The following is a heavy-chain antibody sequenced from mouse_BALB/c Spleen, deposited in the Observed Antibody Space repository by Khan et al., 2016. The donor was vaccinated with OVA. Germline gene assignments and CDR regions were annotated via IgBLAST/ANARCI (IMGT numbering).Heavy chain of an antibody. D-gene: IGHD1-2*01. J-gene: IGHJ2*01. CDR1: GYSITSGYG. CDR3: ARTARIKY. Sequence: EVQLQQSGPGLVKPSQSLSLTCTVTGYSITSGYGWNWIRQFPGNKLEWMGYISYSGSTNYNPSLKSRISITRDTSKNQFFLQLNSVTTEDIATYYCARTARIKYWGQGTTLTVSS. CDR2: ISYSGST. V-gene: IGHV3-2*02.